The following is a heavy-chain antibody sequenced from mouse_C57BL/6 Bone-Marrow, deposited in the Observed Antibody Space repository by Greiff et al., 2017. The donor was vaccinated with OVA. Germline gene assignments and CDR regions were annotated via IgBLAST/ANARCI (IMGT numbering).Heavy chain of an antibody. CDR2: IDPSDSYT. Sequence: VQLQQPGAELVKPGASVKLSCKASGYTFTSYWMQWVKQRPGQGLEWIGEIDPSDSYTNYNQKFKGKATLTVDTSSSTAYMQPSSLTSEDSAVYYCASAVFAYWGQGTLVTVSA. CDR1: GYTFTSYW. CDR3: ASAVFAY. V-gene: IGHV1-50*01. J-gene: IGHJ3*01.